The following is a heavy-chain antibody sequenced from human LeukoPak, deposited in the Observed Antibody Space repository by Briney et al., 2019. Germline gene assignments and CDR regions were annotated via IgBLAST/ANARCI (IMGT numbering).Heavy chain of an antibody. D-gene: IGHD3-9*01. J-gene: IGHJ4*02. CDR3: AKDQSPTYYDILTGSDY. CDR2: ISGRCSST. V-gene: IGHV3-23*01. Sequence: GGSLRLSCGACGYTFSIYAVSGVRQAPGKGREWVSAISGRCSSTYYADSVKGRFTISRDNSKNTLYLQMNRLRAEDTAVYYCAKDQSPTYYDILTGSDYWGQGTLVTVSS. CDR1: GYTFSIYA.